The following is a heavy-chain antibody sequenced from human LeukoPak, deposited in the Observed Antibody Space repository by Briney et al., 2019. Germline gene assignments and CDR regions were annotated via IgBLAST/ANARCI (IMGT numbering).Heavy chain of an antibody. CDR3: AKDVGPSWFDP. D-gene: IGHD1-26*01. Sequence: PVASPRPSRVPSLVTPSVYAMSWVRHAPRKGLEWGSDISGSGDSTYSADSVKGRFTISKDNSKNTPFLQMNSLRGEDTAVYFCAKDVGPSWFDPCGQGVLVTVSS. CDR1: LVTPSVYA. CDR2: ISGSGDST. V-gene: IGHV3-23*01. J-gene: IGHJ5*02.